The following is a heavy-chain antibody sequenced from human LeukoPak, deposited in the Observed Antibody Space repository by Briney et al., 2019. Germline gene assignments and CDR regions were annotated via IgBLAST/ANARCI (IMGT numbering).Heavy chain of an antibody. V-gene: IGHV3-21*01. D-gene: IGHD5-24*01. CDR3: ARGDGYNPFDY. CDR2: ISSSSSYI. CDR1: GFTFNTYA. J-gene: IGHJ4*02. Sequence: GGSLRLSCAASGFTFNTYAMTWVRQAPGKGLEWVSSISSSSSYIYYADSVKGRFTISRDNAKNSLYLQMNSLRAEDTAVYYCARGDGYNPFDYWGQGTLVTVSS.